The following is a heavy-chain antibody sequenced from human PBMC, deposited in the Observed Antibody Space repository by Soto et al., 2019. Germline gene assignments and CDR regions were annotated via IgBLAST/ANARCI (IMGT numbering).Heavy chain of an antibody. J-gene: IGHJ4*02. V-gene: IGHV3-30-3*01. CDR2: ISYDGSNK. CDR3: ASETYGVDDY. D-gene: IGHD3-3*01. Sequence: SGGSLRLSCAASGFTFSSYAMHWVRQAPGKGLEWVAVISYDGSNKYYADSVKGRFTISRDNSKNTLYLQMNSLRAEDTAVYYCASETYGVDDYWGQGTLVTVSS. CDR1: GFTFSSYA.